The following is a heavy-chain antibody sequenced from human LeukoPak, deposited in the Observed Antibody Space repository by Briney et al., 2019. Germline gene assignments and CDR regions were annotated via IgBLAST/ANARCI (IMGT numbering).Heavy chain of an antibody. Sequence: SETLSLTCTVSGGSISSYYWSWIRQPAGKGLEWIGRIYTSGSTNYNPSLKSRVTISVDTSKNQFSLKLSSVTAADTAVYYCAREKVDYVWGSYGLFDYWGQGTLVTVSS. CDR3: AREKVDYVWGSYGLFDY. D-gene: IGHD3-16*01. V-gene: IGHV4-4*07. CDR1: GGSISSYY. CDR2: IYTSGST. J-gene: IGHJ4*02.